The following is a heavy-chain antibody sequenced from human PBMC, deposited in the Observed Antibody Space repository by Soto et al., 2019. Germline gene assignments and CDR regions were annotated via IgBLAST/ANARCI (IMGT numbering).Heavy chain of an antibody. D-gene: IGHD3-3*01. Sequence: SVKVSCKASGYTFTSYGISWVRQAPGQGLEWMGWISAYNGNTNYAQKLQGRVTMTTDTSTSTAYMELRSLRSDGTAVYYCARDGVTIFGVVNRPYYYYGMDVWGQGTTVTVSS. CDR1: GYTFTSYG. CDR2: ISAYNGNT. V-gene: IGHV1-18*01. J-gene: IGHJ6*02. CDR3: ARDGVTIFGVVNRPYYYYGMDV.